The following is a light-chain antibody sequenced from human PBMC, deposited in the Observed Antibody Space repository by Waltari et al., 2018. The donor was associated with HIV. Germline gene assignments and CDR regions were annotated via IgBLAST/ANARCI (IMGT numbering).Light chain of an antibody. J-gene: IGKJ4*01. CDR1: QTVFYSSNNKNY. CDR3: QQTYTIPPT. V-gene: IGKV4-1*01. Sequence: DIVMTQSPDSLAVSLGERATIKCKSSQTVFYSSNNKNYLSWYQQKAGQPPKLIIYWASSRQSGVPERFSGSGSGTDFTLTISSLQAEDVAVYFCQQTYTIPPTFGGGTKVEIK. CDR2: WAS.